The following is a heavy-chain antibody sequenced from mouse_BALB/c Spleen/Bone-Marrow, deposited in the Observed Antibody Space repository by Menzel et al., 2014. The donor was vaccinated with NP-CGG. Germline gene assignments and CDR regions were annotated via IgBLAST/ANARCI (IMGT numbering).Heavy chain of an antibody. Sequence: VQGVESGGGLVQPGDSLRLSCATSGFTFSDFYMDWVRQPPGKRLEWIATSRNRAKYYTTEYSASVKGRFIVSRDTSQSVLYLQMNALRAEDTAIYYCARDVGYGNYFVYWGQGTLVTVSA. V-gene: IGHV7-1*02. D-gene: IGHD2-10*02. CDR2: SRNRAKYYTT. CDR1: GFTFSDFY. CDR3: ARDVGYGNYFVY. J-gene: IGHJ3*01.